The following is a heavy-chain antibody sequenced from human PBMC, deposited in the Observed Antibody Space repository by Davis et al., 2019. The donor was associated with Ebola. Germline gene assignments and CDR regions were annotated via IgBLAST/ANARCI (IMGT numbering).Heavy chain of an antibody. CDR1: GGSFSVYY. CDR2: INHSGST. D-gene: IGHD3-22*01. V-gene: IGHV4-34*01. CDR3: ARSVFYDSTGYYVHWYYDL. J-gene: IGHJ2*01. Sequence: MPSETLSLTCAVYGGSFSVYYWSWIRQPPGKGLEWIGEINHSGSTNYNPSLKSRVTISVDTSKNHFSLNLSSVTAADTAIYYCARSVFYDSTGYYVHWYYDLWGRGTLVTVSS.